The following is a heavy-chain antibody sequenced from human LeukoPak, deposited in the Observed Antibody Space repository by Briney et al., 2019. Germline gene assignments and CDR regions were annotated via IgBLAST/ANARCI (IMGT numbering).Heavy chain of an antibody. Sequence: PGGSLRLSCAASGFTFSSHAMSWLRQAPGKGLEWVSGISGSGGSTYYADSVKGRFTVSRDNSKNMLYLQMNSLRAEDTAVYFRPQLAYDILTGYYNWGQGTLVFVSS. CDR1: GFTFSSHA. CDR3: PQLAYDILTGYYN. J-gene: IGHJ4*02. V-gene: IGHV3-23*01. D-gene: IGHD3-9*01. CDR2: ISGSGGST.